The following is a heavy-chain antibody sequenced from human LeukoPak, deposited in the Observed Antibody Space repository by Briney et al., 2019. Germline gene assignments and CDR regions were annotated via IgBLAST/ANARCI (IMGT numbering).Heavy chain of an antibody. D-gene: IGHD3-3*01. CDR3: ARDLGFWSGPDY. V-gene: IGHV4-4*07. J-gene: IGHJ4*01. Sequence: PSETLSLTCTVSGGSISSYYWSWLRQPAGKGLQWIGRIYSSGSANYNPSLKSRVTMSVDTSKNQFSLRLNSMTAADTAVYYCARDLGFWSGPDYWGHGTLVTVSS. CDR1: GGSISSYY. CDR2: IYSSGSA.